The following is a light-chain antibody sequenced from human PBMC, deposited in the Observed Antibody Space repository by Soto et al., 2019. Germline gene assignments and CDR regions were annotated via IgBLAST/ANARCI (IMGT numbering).Light chain of an antibody. J-gene: IGKJ2*01. CDR2: KAS. CDR3: QQYEDYST. Sequence: DIQMTQSPSTLSASVGDRVTITCRASQRISSWLAWYQQKPGKAPKLLIYKASTLEGGAPSRFSGSGSGTEFTLTISSLQADDFATYYGQQYEDYSTFGQGTKLEIK. V-gene: IGKV1-5*03. CDR1: QRISSW.